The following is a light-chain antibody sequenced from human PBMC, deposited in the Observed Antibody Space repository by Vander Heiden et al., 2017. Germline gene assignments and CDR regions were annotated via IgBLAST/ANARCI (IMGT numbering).Light chain of an antibody. J-gene: IGKJ4*01. CDR3: QQRRNWPPAT. CDR2: DAS. V-gene: IGKV3-11*01. Sequence: DIVPTPFPATLSLSPGERAAHTCWARQSLSSCLAWYLQKPGQAHRFPIYDASNRATGIPARLSGSGSDTDFTLTISSLGPEDFAVYYCQQRRNWPPATFGGGTKVEIK. CDR1: QSLSSC.